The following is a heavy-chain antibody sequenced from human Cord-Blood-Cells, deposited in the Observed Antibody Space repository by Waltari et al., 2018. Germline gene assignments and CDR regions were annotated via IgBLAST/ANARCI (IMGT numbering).Heavy chain of an antibody. Sequence: GGSLRLSCAAYGLTFSSYAMSWVRQAPGKGLEWVSAMSGSGGSTYYADSVKGRFTISRDNSKNTLYLQMNSLRAEDTAVYYCAKDSMRMVDYGDYFDYWGQGTLVTVSS. V-gene: IGHV3-23*01. J-gene: IGHJ4*02. CDR1: GLTFSSYA. CDR3: AKDSMRMVDYGDYFDY. D-gene: IGHD4-17*01. CDR2: MSGSGGST.